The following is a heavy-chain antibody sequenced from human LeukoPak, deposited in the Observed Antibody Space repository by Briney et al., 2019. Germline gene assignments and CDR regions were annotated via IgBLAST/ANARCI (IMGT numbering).Heavy chain of an antibody. J-gene: IGHJ3*02. V-gene: IGHV1-46*01. Sequence: ASVKVSCKASGYTFTSYYMHWVRQAPGQGLEWMEIINPSGGSTSYAQKFQGRVTMTRDTSTSTVYMELSSLRSEDTAVYYCARGDYDSSGYSLGAFDIWGQGTMVTVSS. CDR1: GYTFTSYY. CDR2: INPSGGST. CDR3: ARGDYDSSGYSLGAFDI. D-gene: IGHD3-22*01.